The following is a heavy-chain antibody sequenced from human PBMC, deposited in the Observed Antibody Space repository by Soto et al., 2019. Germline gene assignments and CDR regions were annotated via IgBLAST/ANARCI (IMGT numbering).Heavy chain of an antibody. CDR2: ISAYNGNT. Sequence: DSGKGSCKASGDLFNNYALTWVRQAPGQGLEWMGWISAYNGNTDYAQKLQGRVSMTTDTSTSTAYMELGNLRSDDTAVYYCARAVSRDKWFDPWGQGTMVTVSS. CDR1: GDLFNNYA. V-gene: IGHV1-18*01. CDR3: ARAVSRDKWFDP. J-gene: IGHJ5*02. D-gene: IGHD6-19*01.